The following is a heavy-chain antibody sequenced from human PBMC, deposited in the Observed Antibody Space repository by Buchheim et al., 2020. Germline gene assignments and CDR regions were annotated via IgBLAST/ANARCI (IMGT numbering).Heavy chain of an antibody. CDR3: AKDVRLGQLSNLKVYGMDV. V-gene: IGHV3-30*18. J-gene: IGHJ6*02. CDR2: ISYDGRNR. CDR1: GFDFGAYA. D-gene: IGHD3-16*02. Sequence: QEQLVQSGGGVVQPGRSLSLSCGASGFDFGAYAMHWVRQAPGKGLEWLTVISYDGRNRWYRVSVKGRFTVSRDNSKKSLHLQMNSLRPEDSAVYYCAKDVRLGQLSNLKVYGMDVWGHGTT.